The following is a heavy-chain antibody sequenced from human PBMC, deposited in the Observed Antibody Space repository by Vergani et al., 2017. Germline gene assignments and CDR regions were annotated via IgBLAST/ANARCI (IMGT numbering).Heavy chain of an antibody. V-gene: IGHV3-9*02. CDR2: NSWNSNSI. J-gene: IGHJ5*02. CDR1: GFTSAGYA. D-gene: IGHD6-6*01. CDR3: AKDLGTSSGGGWFDA. Sequence: EVQLEEPGGGLVLPGRSLRLSCVASGFTSAGYAMHWVRQAPGQGLEWVSGNSWNSNSIGYADSVKGRFTISRDNAKNSLYLQMNSLRAEDTALYYCAKDLGTSSGGGWFDAWGQGTLVTVSS.